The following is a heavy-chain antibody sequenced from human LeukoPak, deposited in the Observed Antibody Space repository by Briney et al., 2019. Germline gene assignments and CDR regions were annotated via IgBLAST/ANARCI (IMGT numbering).Heavy chain of an antibody. Sequence: ASVKVSCKASGYTFTSYDINWVRQATGQGLEWMGWMNPNSGNTGYAQKFQGRVTITRNTSISTAYMELSSLRSEDTAIYHCARDSAWIQFNDWGQGTLVTVSS. D-gene: IGHD5-18*01. J-gene: IGHJ4*02. CDR3: ARDSAWIQFND. CDR2: MNPNSGNT. CDR1: GYTFTSYD. V-gene: IGHV1-8*03.